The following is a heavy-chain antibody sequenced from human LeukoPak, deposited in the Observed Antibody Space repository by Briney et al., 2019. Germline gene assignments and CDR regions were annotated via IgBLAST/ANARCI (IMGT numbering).Heavy chain of an antibody. V-gene: IGHV1-2*02. CDR2: IIPNSGGT. CDR3: ARDLSYGNWFDP. CDR1: GYTFTGYY. D-gene: IGHD4-17*01. Sequence: GASVKVSCKASGYTFTGYYMHWVRQAPGQGLEWMGWIIPNSGGTNYAQKFQGRVTMTRDTSISTAYMELSRLRSDDTAVYYCARDLSYGNWFDPWGQGTLVTVSS. J-gene: IGHJ5*02.